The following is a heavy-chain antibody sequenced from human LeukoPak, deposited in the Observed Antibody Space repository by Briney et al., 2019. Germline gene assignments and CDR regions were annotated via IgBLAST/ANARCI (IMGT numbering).Heavy chain of an antibody. V-gene: IGHV3-23*01. CDR3: GKDVPPSGWKGFDS. D-gene: IGHD6-19*01. Sequence: GSLRLSCTVSGFTFSIYDMTWVRQAPGKGLEWVSAFSGSGGTYYADSVKGRFTISKDNSMNTLYLQMNGLRAEDTAMYYCGKDVPPSGWKGFDSWGQGTLVTVSS. CDR1: GFTFSIYD. CDR2: FSGSGGT. J-gene: IGHJ4*02.